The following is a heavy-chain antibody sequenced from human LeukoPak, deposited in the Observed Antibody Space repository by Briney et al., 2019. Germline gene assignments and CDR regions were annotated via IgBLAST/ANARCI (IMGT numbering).Heavy chain of an antibody. CDR1: GGSFSGYY. D-gene: IGHD1-26*01. J-gene: IGHJ3*02. V-gene: IGHV4-34*01. CDR2: INHSGST. CDR3: ARETSGSNDAFDI. Sequence: SETLSLTCAVYGGSFSGYYWTWIRQPPGKGLEWIGEINHSGSTNYNPSPKSRVTISVDTSKNQFSLKLSSVTAADTAVYYCARETSGSNDAFDIWGQGTMVTVSS.